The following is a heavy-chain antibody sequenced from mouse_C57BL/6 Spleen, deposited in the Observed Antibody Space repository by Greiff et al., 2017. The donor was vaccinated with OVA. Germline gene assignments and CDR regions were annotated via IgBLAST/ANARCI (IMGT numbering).Heavy chain of an antibody. J-gene: IGHJ2*01. D-gene: IGHD2-2*01. V-gene: IGHV1-15*01. CDR3: TRDGWLRREDY. Sequence: QVQLQQSGAELVRPGASVTLSCKASGYTFTDYELHWVKQTPVHGLEWIGAIDPETGGTAYNQKFKGKAILTADKSSSTAYMALRSLTSEDSAVYYCTRDGWLRREDYWGQGTTLTVSS. CDR1: GYTFTDYE. CDR2: IDPETGGT.